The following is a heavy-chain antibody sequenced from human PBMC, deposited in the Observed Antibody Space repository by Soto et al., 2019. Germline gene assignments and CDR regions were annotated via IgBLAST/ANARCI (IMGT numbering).Heavy chain of an antibody. CDR2: IYYSGST. V-gene: IGHV4-59*01. CDR1: GGSISSYY. Sequence: WETLSLTCTVSGGSISSYYWSWIRQPPGKGLEWIGYIYYSGSTNYNPSLKSRVTISVDTSKNQFSLKLSSVTAADTAVYYCAGRVPAAYYYGMDVWGQGTTVTSP. D-gene: IGHD2-2*01. CDR3: AGRVPAAYYYGMDV. J-gene: IGHJ6*02.